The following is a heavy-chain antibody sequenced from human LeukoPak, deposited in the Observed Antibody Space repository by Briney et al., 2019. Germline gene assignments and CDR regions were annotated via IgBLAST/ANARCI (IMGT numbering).Heavy chain of an antibody. CDR1: GGTFSSYA. J-gene: IGHJ6*03. V-gene: IGHV1-69*05. D-gene: IGHD3-22*01. Sequence: SVKVSCKASGGTFSSYAISWVRQAPGQGLEWMGGIIPIFGTANYAQKFQGRVTITTDESTSTAYMGLSSLRSEDTAVYYCAMVMTGWRYYYMDVWGKGTTVTVSS. CDR3: AMVMTGWRYYYMDV. CDR2: IIPIFGTA.